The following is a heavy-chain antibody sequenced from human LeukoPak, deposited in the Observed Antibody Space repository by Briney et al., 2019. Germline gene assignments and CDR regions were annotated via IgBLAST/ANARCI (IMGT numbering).Heavy chain of an antibody. Sequence: GGSLRLSCAASGFTFSSYAMSWVRQAPGKGLDWVSAISAGGGTTYYADSVKGRFTISRDNSKNTLYLQMSGLRAEDTAVYYCAKEPREYCSSTSCPNWIDPWGQGTLVTVSS. CDR1: GFTFSSYA. CDR3: AKEPREYCSSTSCPNWIDP. V-gene: IGHV3-23*01. CDR2: ISAGGGTT. J-gene: IGHJ5*02. D-gene: IGHD2-2*01.